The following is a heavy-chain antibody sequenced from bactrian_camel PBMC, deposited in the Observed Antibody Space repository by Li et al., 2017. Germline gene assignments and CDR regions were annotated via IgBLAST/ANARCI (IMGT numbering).Heavy chain of an antibody. J-gene: IGHJ4*01. CDR2: IMVLGATT. Sequence: HVQLVESGGGSVQAGGSLRLSCEVSGITEGTNFIGWFRQAPGEQREGVASIMVLGATTYYADSVKGRFTISKDNARNSLFLHMTNLKPEDTAMYYCAASASFIITPRFYRFESSDYPYRGQGTQVTVS. CDR3: AASASFIITPRFYRFESSDYPY. D-gene: IGHD4*01. V-gene: IGHV3S54*01. CDR1: GITEGTNF.